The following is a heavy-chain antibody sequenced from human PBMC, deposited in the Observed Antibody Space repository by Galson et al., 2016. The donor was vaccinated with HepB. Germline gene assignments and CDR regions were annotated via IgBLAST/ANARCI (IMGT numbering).Heavy chain of an antibody. CDR1: GASLNRNAYY. J-gene: IGHJ3*01. CDR3: ARHRTYGDSPAAFEV. Sequence: ETLSLTCTVSGASLNRNAYYWDWIRQPPGKGLEWIGTIYYSGNTYYNPSLKSRVTISVDTSKNQFSLKLSSVTAADTAVYYCARHRTYGDSPAAFEVWGQGTMVTVSS. D-gene: IGHD2-21*02. CDR2: IYYSGNT. V-gene: IGHV4-39*01.